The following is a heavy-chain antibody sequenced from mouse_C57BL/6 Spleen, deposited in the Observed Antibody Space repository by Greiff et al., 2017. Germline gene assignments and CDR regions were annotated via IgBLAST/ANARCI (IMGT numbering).Heavy chain of an antibody. CDR1: GYAFSSSW. V-gene: IGHV1-82*01. CDR3: ARSFGGYYAWFAY. D-gene: IGHD2-3*01. CDR2: IYPGDGDT. Sequence: QVQLQQSGPELVKPGASVKISCKASGYAFSSSWMNWVKQRPGKGLEWIGRIYPGDGDTNYNGKFKGKATLTADKSSSTAYMQLSSLTSEDSAVYFCARSFGGYYAWFAYWGQGTLVTVSA. J-gene: IGHJ3*01.